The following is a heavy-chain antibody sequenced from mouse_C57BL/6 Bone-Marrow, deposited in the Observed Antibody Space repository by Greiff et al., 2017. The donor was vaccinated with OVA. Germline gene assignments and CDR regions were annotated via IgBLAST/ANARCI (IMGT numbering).Heavy chain of an antibody. CDR3: ARNSGVYSKGCLFAY. CDR1: GFSLTSYG. J-gene: IGHJ3*01. Sequence: QVQLQQSGPGLVQPSQSLSITCTVSGFSLTSYGVHWVRQSPGKGLEWLGVIWSGGSTDYNAAFISRLSISKDNSKSQVFFKMNSLQADDTAIYYCARNSGVYSKGCLFAYWGQGTLVTVSA. D-gene: IGHD2-5*01. V-gene: IGHV2-2*01. CDR2: IWSGGST.